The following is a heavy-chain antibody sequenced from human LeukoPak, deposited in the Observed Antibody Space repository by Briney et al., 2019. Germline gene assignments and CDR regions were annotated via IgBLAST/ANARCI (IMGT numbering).Heavy chain of an antibody. CDR1: GFTFSSYG. J-gene: IGHJ4*02. CDR2: ISSSSSTI. V-gene: IGHV3-48*04. D-gene: IGHD2-2*01. Sequence: GGSLRLSCAASGFTFSSYGMHWVRQAPGKGLEWVSYISSSSSTIYYADSVKGRFTISRDNAKNSLYLQMNSLRAEDTAVYYCARVGVSIVVVPAFDYWGQGTLVTVSS. CDR3: ARVGVSIVVVPAFDY.